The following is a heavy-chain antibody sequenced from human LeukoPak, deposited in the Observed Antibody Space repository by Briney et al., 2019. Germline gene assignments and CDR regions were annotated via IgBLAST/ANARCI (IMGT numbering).Heavy chain of an antibody. D-gene: IGHD6-19*01. CDR3: AKDSDRGGWYPDH. J-gene: IGHJ4*02. Sequence: PGGSLRLSCTASGLAFSEYGMHWVRQAPGKGLEWVAVISYDGSNKYHLDSVKGRVTISRDNSKDTLYLQMDSLRPEDTAVYYCAKDSDRGGWYPDHWGQGTLVTVSS. V-gene: IGHV3-30*18. CDR1: GLAFSEYG. CDR2: ISYDGSNK.